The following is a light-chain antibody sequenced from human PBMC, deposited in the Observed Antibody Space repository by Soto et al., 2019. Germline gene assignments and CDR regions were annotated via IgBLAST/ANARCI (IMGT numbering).Light chain of an antibody. CDR1: QSVLFSPNNKNY. V-gene: IGKV4-1*01. CDR3: QHYYTPPWA. CDR2: WAS. Sequence: DIVMAQSPDSLAVSLGERATINCKSSQSVLFSPNNKNYLAWYQQKAGQPPKLLIYWASTRESGVPDRFSGSGSGTDFTLTISRLQAEDVAVYYCQHYYTPPWAFGQGTKVEIK. J-gene: IGKJ1*01.